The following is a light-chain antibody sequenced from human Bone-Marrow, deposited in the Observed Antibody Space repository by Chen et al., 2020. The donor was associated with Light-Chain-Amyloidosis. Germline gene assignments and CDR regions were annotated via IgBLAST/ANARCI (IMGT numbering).Light chain of an antibody. CDR1: QRILYTSNNENY. V-gene: IGKV4-1*01. CDR3: QQYYTPPLT. J-gene: IGKJ4*01. CDR2: WEF. Sequence: DIVVTQSXDSLAVSLVERATINCKSSQRILYTSNNENYLAWYQQKPGQPTKLSIYWEFTRASGVPDRFSGSGSGTDFTLTISSLQAEDVAVYFCQQYYTPPLTFGGGTKVEI.